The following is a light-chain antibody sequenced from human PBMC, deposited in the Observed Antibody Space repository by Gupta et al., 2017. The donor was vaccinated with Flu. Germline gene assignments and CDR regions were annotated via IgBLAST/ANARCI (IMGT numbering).Light chain of an antibody. V-gene: IGLV1-44*01. J-gene: IGLJ1*01. CDR1: NSNIGSNT. Sequence: QSVLTPPPSASGTPGQRVTISCSGSNSNIGSNTVNWYQQLPGTAPKLLIYSNNQRPSGVPDRFSGSKSGTSASLAISGLQSEDEADYYCAAWDDSLNGRGVFGTGTKVTVL. CDR2: SNN. CDR3: AAWDDSLNGRGV.